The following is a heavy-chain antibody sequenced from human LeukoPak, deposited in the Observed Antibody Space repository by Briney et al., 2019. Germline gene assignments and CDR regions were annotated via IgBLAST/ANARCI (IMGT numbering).Heavy chain of an antibody. CDR3: ARSSSVGATRALDY. Sequence: GGSLRLSCAASELTFSSYSMNWVRQAPGKGLEWVAVISYDGSNKYYADSVKGRFTISRDNSKNTLYLQMNSLRAEDTAVYYCARSSSVGATRALDYWGQGTLVTVSS. V-gene: IGHV3-30*03. CDR1: ELTFSSYS. D-gene: IGHD1-26*01. J-gene: IGHJ4*02. CDR2: ISYDGSNK.